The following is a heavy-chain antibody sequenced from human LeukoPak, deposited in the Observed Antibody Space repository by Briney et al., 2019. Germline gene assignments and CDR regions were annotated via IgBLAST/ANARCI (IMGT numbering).Heavy chain of an antibody. D-gene: IGHD3-10*01. CDR1: GFTFDDYA. J-gene: IGHJ6*02. CDR3: AKDVYGSGSLLSGMDV. V-gene: IGHV3-9*01. CDR2: ISWNSGSI. Sequence: GRSLRLSCAASGFTFDDYAMHWVRQAPGKGLEWVSGISWNSGSIGYADSVKGRFTISRDNAKNSLYLQMNSLRAEDTALYHCAKDVYGSGSLLSGMDVWGQGTTVTVSS.